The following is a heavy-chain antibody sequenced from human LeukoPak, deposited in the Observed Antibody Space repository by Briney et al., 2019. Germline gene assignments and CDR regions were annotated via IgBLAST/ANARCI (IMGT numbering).Heavy chain of an antibody. CDR1: GGSISSSSYY. D-gene: IGHD3-10*01. CDR2: IYYSGST. CDR3: ARHLTMVRGVIYPEFDY. Sequence: SETLSLTCTVSGGSISSSSYYWGWIRQPPGKGLEWIGSIYYSGSTYYNPSLKSRVTISVDTSKNQFSLKLSSVTAADTAVYYCARHLTMVRGVIYPEFDYWGQGTLVTVSS. V-gene: IGHV4-39*01. J-gene: IGHJ4*02.